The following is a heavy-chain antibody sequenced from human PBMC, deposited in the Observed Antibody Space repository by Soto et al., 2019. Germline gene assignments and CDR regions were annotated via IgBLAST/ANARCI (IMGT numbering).Heavy chain of an antibody. J-gene: IGHJ4*02. CDR2: IYYSGST. V-gene: IGHV4-30-4*08. D-gene: IGHD4-17*01. CDR1: GDSITSSGHY. Sequence: SETLSLTCTVSGDSITSSGHYWGWIRQPPGKGLEWIGYIYYSGSTYYNPSLKSRVTISVDTSKNQFSLKLRSVTAADTAVYYCARTGGRHASGHYVDLDWAQPPLLTVSS. CDR3: ARTGGRHASGHYVDLD.